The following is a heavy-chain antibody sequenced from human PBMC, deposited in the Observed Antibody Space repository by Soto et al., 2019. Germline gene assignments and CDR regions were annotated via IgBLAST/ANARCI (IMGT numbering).Heavy chain of an antibody. CDR2: ISGYNGNT. CDR3: AREGQAPYYYYGMDV. J-gene: IGHJ6*02. Sequence: QVQVVQSGDEVKKPGASVKVSCKASGYTFTNYGFSWVRQAPGQGLEWMGWISGYNGNTKYAEKFQGRDPKTTHTSTNTAHIELRSLRSDDTAVEYCAREGQAPYYYYGMDVWGQGTAVTVSS. V-gene: IGHV1-18*01. CDR1: GYTFTNYG.